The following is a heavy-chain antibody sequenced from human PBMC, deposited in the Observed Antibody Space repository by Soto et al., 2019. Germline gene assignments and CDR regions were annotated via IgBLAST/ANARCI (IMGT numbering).Heavy chain of an antibody. V-gene: IGHV4-39*01. CDR1: GGSISSSSYY. CDR2: IYYSGST. J-gene: IGHJ4*02. Sequence: QLQLQESGPGLVKPSETLSLTCTVSGGSISSSSYYWGWIRQPPGKGLEWIGSIYYSGSTYYNPSLKSRVPLSVDTSKNQFSLKLSSVTAADTAVYYCARTHDYGDYGFAYWGQGTLVTVSS. CDR3: ARTHDYGDYGFAY. D-gene: IGHD4-17*01.